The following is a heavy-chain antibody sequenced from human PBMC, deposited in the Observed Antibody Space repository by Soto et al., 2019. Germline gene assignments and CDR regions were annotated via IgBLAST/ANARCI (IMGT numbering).Heavy chain of an antibody. CDR1: GGSFSGYY. V-gene: IGHV4-34*01. D-gene: IGHD5-18*01. CDR3: ARGRRRDTAMVRYYYYYGMDV. J-gene: IGHJ6*02. CDR2: INHSGST. Sequence: PSETLSLTCAVYGGSFSGYYWSWIRQPPGKGLEWIGEINHSGSTNYNPSLKSRVTISVDTSKNQFSLKLSSVTAADTAVYYCARGRRRDTAMVRYYYYYGMDVWGQGTTVTVYS.